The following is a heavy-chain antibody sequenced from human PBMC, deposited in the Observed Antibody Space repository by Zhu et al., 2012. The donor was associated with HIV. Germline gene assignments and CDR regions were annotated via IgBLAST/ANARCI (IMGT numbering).Heavy chain of an antibody. Sequence: QVQLQESGPGLVKPSETLSLTCTVSGGSISSSSYYWGWIRQPPGKGLEWIGSIYYSGSTYYNPSLKSRVTISVDTSKNQFSLKLSSVTAADAAVYYCARAITVAGTRVFGVLDYVGPGNPGHRLL. D-gene: IGHD6-19*01. CDR1: GGSISSSSYY. CDR2: IYYSGST. J-gene: IGHJ4*02. CDR3: ARAITVAGTRVFGVLDY. V-gene: IGHV4-39*07.